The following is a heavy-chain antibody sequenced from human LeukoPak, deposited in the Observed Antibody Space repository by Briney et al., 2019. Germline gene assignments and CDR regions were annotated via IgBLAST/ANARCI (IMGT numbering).Heavy chain of an antibody. CDR3: ARTPGYCSGGSCYSGYYYGMDV. CDR2: IYSGGST. V-gene: IGHV3-53*01. Sequence: GGSLRLSCAASGFTVSSNYMSWVRQAPGKGLEWVSVIYSGGSTYYADSVKGRSTISRDNSKNTLYLQTNSLRAEDTAVYYCARTPGYCSGGSCYSGYYYGMDVWGKGTTVTVSS. J-gene: IGHJ6*04. D-gene: IGHD2-15*01. CDR1: GFTVSSNY.